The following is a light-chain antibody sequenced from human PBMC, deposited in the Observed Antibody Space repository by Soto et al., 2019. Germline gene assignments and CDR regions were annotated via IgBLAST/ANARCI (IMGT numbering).Light chain of an antibody. Sequence: QSVLTQPPSASGTPVQRVTISCSGRSSNIGRDTVNWYQQLPGTAPKLLIYSNNQRPSGVPDRFSGSKSGTSASLAISGLQSEDEADYYCAAWDDSLNGWVFGGGTQLTV. CDR2: SNN. V-gene: IGLV1-44*01. CDR1: SSNIGRDT. CDR3: AAWDDSLNGWV. J-gene: IGLJ3*02.